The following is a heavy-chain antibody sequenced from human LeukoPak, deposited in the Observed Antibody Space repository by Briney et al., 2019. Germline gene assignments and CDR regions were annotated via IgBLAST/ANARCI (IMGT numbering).Heavy chain of an antibody. CDR2: IHYSGST. Sequence: KPSETLSLTCAVYGGSFSGYYWSWIRQPPGKGLEWIGYIHYSGSTHYNPSLKSRVTISVDTSKNQVSLKLRSVTAADTAVYYCARTTMVRGTYYMNVWGKGTTVTVSS. D-gene: IGHD3-10*01. CDR1: GGSFSGYY. J-gene: IGHJ6*03. V-gene: IGHV4-59*01. CDR3: ARTTMVRGTYYMNV.